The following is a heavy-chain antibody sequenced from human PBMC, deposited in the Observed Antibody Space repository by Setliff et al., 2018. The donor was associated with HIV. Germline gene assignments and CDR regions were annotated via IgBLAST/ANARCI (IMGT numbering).Heavy chain of an antibody. Sequence: ASVKVSCKASGYTFTGYYMHWVRQAPGQGLEWMGRINPNSGGTKYAQKFQGRVTMTRDASISTAYMELSRLRSDDTAVYYCARGTRVGANAAFDIWGQGTMVTVSS. V-gene: IGHV1-2*06. CDR2: INPNSGGT. J-gene: IGHJ3*02. CDR3: ARGTRVGANAAFDI. CDR1: GYTFTGYY. D-gene: IGHD1-26*01.